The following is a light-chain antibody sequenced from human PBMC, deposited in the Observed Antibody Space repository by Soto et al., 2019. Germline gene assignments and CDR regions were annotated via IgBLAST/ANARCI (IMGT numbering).Light chain of an antibody. J-gene: IGKJ5*01. CDR3: QQYGSSPRVT. Sequence: EIVLTQSPGTLSLSPGERATLSCRASQSVSSSYLAWYQQKTGQAPRLLIYGASSRATGLPDRFSGSGSGTDFTLTISRLEPEDVAVYYCQQYGSSPRVTFGQGTRLEIK. CDR1: QSVSSSY. V-gene: IGKV3-20*01. CDR2: GAS.